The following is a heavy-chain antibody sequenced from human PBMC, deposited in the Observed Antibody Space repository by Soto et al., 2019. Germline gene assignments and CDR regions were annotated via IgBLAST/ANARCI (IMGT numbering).Heavy chain of an antibody. CDR1: GYDFTDHY. D-gene: IGHD3-10*01. J-gene: IGHJ4*02. CDR3: ARAPRGGVIIVITSAQIDY. V-gene: IGHV1-46*01. Sequence: QVQLVQSGAEVKKPGASVKVSCKASGYDFTDHYIHWVRQAPGQGLEWRGIISPDGGSTRYSQQFQARITMTRDTSTSTVYMELSSLRSEDTAVYYCARAPRGGVIIVITSAQIDYWGQGTLVTVSS. CDR2: ISPDGGST.